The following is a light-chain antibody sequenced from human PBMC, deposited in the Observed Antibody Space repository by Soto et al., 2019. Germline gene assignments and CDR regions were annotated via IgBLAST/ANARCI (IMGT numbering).Light chain of an antibody. CDR3: QQRNNWPLT. CDR1: QDVGKF. Sequence: EVVLTQSPDTLSLSPGERATLSCRASQDVGKFLVWYQQKPGLSPSLVIYETSKRATDIPDRFSGSGSGTDFTLTITHLETEDVGVYYWQQRNNWPLTFGGGTKVELK. V-gene: IGKV3-11*01. J-gene: IGKJ4*01. CDR2: ETS.